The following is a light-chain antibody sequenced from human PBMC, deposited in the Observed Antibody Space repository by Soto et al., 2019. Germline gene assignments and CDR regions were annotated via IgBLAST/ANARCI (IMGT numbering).Light chain of an antibody. CDR3: QSYDSSLSVV. J-gene: IGLJ2*01. CDR1: SSDVGGYNY. V-gene: IGLV2-8*01. Sequence: QSALTQSPSASGSPGQSVTISCIGTSSDVGGYNYVSWYQHHPGKAPKLIIYGNSNRPSGVPDRFSGSKSGTSASLAITGLQAEDEADYYCQSYDSSLSVVFGGGTKLTVL. CDR2: GNS.